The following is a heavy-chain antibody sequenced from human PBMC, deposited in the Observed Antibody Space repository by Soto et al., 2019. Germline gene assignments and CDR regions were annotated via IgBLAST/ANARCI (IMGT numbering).Heavy chain of an antibody. D-gene: IGHD2-2*01. CDR2: INPNSGGK. V-gene: IGHV1-2*04. Sequence: ASVKVSCKASGYTFTGYYMHWVRQAPGQGLEWMGWINPNSGGKNYAQKFQGWVTMTRDTSISTAYMELSRLRSDDTAVYYCARGAEDIVVVPPNYGMDVWGQGTTVTVSS. CDR1: GYTFTGYY. J-gene: IGHJ6*02. CDR3: ARGAEDIVVVPPNYGMDV.